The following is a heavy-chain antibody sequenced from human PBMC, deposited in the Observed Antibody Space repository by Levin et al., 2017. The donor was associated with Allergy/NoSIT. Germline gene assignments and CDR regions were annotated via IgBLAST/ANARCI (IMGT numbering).Heavy chain of an antibody. CDR3: AAQGGPEAVPLDY. CDR1: GFTFTSSA. J-gene: IGHJ4*02. CDR2: IVVGSGNT. Sequence: KISCKASGFTFTSSAVQWVRQARGQRLEWIGWIVVGSGNTNYAQKFQERVTITRDMSTSTAYMELSSLRSEDTAVYYCAAQGGPEAVPLDYWGQGTLVTVSS. D-gene: IGHD2-15*01. V-gene: IGHV1-58*01.